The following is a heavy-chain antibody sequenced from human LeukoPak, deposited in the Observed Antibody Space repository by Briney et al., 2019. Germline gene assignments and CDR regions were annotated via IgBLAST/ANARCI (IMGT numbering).Heavy chain of an antibody. V-gene: IGHV1-8*01. Sequence: SVKVSCKASRYTLSSYDINWVREAAGQGLECRGWMNPNTGRTGFAQKFQGRLTMTRDTSISTAYMELSSLRSEDTAVYYCARALSGYSYGYYYYYMDVWGKGTTVTVSS. J-gene: IGHJ6*03. CDR2: MNPNTGRT. CDR1: RYTLSSYD. CDR3: ARALSGYSYGYYYYYMDV. D-gene: IGHD5-18*01.